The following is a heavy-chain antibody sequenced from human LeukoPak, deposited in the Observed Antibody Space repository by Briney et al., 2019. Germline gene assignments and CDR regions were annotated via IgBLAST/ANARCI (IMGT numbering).Heavy chain of an antibody. CDR3: ARDSGHTGYDLYDY. CDR1: GISFSSYW. V-gene: IGHV3-7*01. J-gene: IGHJ4*02. CDR2: MKQDGSEM. D-gene: IGHD5-12*01. Sequence: GGSLRLSCATSGISFSSYWMSWVRQAPGKGLEWVANMKQDGSEMYYVDSVKGRFTISRDNAKNTLYLQMNSLRVEDTALYYCARDSGHTGYDLYDYWGQGTLVTVSS.